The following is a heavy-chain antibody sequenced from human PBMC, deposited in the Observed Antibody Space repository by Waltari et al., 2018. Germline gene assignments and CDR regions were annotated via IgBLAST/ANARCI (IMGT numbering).Heavy chain of an antibody. J-gene: IGHJ6*02. D-gene: IGHD4-4*01. CDR2: IKQDGSEQ. CDR1: GFSFSSYW. Sequence: EVQLVESGGGLVQPGGSLRLSCAVSGFSFSSYWMTWVRQAPGKGRERVANIKQDGSEQNYVDSVKGRFTISRDNANNSLYLQMHSLRAEDTAVYSCARESSSFSNYISYGMDVWGQGTTVTVSS. V-gene: IGHV3-7*01. CDR3: ARESSSFSNYISYGMDV.